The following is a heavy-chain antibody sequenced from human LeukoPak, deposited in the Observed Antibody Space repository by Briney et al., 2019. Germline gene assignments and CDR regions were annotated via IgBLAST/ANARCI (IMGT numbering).Heavy chain of an antibody. CDR2: IYHSGST. V-gene: IGHV4-39*07. D-gene: IGHD4-17*01. CDR1: GGSISSSSYY. Sequence: SQTLSLTCTVSGGSISSSSYYWGWIRQPPGKGLEWIGSIYHSGSTYYNPSLKSRVTISVDTSKNQFSLKLSSVTAADTAVYYCARDGRRPVTRWFDPWGQGTLVTVSS. CDR3: ARDGRRPVTRWFDP. J-gene: IGHJ5*02.